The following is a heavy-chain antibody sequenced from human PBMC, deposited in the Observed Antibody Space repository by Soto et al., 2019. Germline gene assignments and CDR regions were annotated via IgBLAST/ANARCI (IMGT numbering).Heavy chain of an antibody. D-gene: IGHD6-13*01. CDR3: ARVVGAAAGTGYYYYYYMDV. J-gene: IGHJ6*03. CDR1: SGSISSSNW. V-gene: IGHV4-4*02. Sequence: SETLSLTCAVSSGSISSSNWWSWVRQPPGKGLEWIGEIYHSGSTNYNPSLKSRVTISVDKSKNQFSLKLSSVTAADTAVYYCARVVGAAAGTGYYYYYYMDVWGKGTTVTVSS. CDR2: IYHSGST.